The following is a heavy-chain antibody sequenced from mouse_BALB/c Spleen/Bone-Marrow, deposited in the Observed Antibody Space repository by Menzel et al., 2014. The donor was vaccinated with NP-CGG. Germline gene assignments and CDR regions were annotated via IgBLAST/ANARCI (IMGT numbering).Heavy chain of an antibody. V-gene: IGHV7-1*02. J-gene: IGHJ3*01. CDR1: GFTFSDFY. Sequence: DVKLVESGGGLVQPGDSLRLSCATSGFTFSDFYMEWVRQPPGKRLEWIAASRNKAKHYTTEYSASVKSRFIVSRDTSQSILYLQMNALRAEDTAIYYCARDVGYGNYFVYRGQGTLVTVSA. CDR3: ARDVGYGNYFVY. D-gene: IGHD2-10*02. CDR2: SRNKAKHYTT.